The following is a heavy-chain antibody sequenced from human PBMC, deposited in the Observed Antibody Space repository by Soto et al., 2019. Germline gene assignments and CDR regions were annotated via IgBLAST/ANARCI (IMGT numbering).Heavy chain of an antibody. D-gene: IGHD5-12*01. J-gene: IGHJ4*02. CDR3: AKEGGGYN. V-gene: IGHV3-30*18. CDR1: GSTFSSYG. Sequence: QVQLVESGGGVVQPGRSLRLSCAASGSTFSSYGMHWVRQAPGKGLEWVAFISYDGSNKYYADSVKGRFTISRDNSKNTLYLQMNSLRAEDTAVYYCAKEGGGYNWGQGTWSPSPQ. CDR2: ISYDGSNK.